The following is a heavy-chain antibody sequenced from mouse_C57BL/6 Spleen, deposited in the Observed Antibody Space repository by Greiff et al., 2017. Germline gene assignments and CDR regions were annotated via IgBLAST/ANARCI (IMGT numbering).Heavy chain of an antibody. D-gene: IGHD2-3*01. V-gene: IGHV1-64*01. CDR2: IHPNSGST. Sequence: VQLQQPGAELVKPGASVKLSCKASGYTFTSYWMHWVKQRPGQGLEWIGMIHPNSGSTNYNEKFKSKATLTVDKSSSTAYMQLSSLTSEDSAVYYCARFHDGYYAWFAYWGQGTLVTVSA. CDR3: ARFHDGYYAWFAY. CDR1: GYTFTSYW. J-gene: IGHJ3*01.